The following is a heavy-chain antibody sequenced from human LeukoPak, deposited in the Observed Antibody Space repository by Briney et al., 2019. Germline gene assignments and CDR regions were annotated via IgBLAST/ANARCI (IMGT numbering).Heavy chain of an antibody. D-gene: IGHD1-26*01. CDR2: INHSGST. CDR1: GGSFSGYY. CDR3: ARRNGIFTRLFDY. Sequence: SETLSLTCAVYGGSFSGYYWSWLRQPPGKGLEWIGEINHSGSTNYNPSLKSRVTISVDTSKNQFSLKLSSVPAADTAVYYCARRNGIFTRLFDYWGQGTLVTVSS. J-gene: IGHJ4*02. V-gene: IGHV4-34*01.